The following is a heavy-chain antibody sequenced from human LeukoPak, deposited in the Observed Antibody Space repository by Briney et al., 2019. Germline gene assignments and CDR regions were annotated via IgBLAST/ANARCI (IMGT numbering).Heavy chain of an antibody. D-gene: IGHD4-11*01. Sequence: GGSLRLSCAASGFTFSSYAMNWARQAPGKGLEWVSGIGAGGTFTYYADSVKGRFTISRDNSRNTLYLQMNSLRADDTAAYYCAKDLDYTTCGYYFDYWGQGTLVTVSS. CDR3: AKDLDYTTCGYYFDY. J-gene: IGHJ4*02. CDR2: IGAGGTFT. CDR1: GFTFSSYA. V-gene: IGHV3-23*01.